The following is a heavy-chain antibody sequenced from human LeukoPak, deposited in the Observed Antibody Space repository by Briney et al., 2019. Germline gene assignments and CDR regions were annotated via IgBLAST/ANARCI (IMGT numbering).Heavy chain of an antibody. V-gene: IGHV4-34*08. CDR3: AGCRGITIFGWVYYYMDV. Sequence: SETLTLTCAVYGGTFSSYYWSWIRQPPGKGLEWIGKINHSGSTNYYPSLKNRVTISASTSKNHFSLQLSTVTAADAAAYYCAGCRGITIFGWVYYYMDVWGKGTTVTVSS. CDR1: GGTFSSYY. D-gene: IGHD3-3*01. J-gene: IGHJ6*03. CDR2: INHSGST.